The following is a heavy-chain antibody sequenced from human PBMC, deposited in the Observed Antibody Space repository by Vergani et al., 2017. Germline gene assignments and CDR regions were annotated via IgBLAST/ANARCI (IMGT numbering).Heavy chain of an antibody. CDR2: ISAYIGNT. D-gene: IGHD3-16*01. CDR3: ARLGGAPDFDY. V-gene: IGHV1-18*01. J-gene: IGHJ4*02. Sequence: QVQLVQSGAEVKKPGASVKVSCKASGYTFTNYGISWVRQAPGQGLEWMGWISAYIGNTNYAQKVQGRATMTTDTSMSTAYMGLRSLRSDDTAVYYCARLGGAPDFDYWGQGTLVTVSS. CDR1: GYTFTNYG.